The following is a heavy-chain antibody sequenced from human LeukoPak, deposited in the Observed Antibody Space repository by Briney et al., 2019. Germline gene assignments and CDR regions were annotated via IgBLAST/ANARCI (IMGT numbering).Heavy chain of an antibody. CDR2: INHSGST. CDR1: GGSFSGYY. CDR3: AARVLALPIDY. V-gene: IGHV4-34*01. J-gene: IGHJ4*02. Sequence: SETLSLTCAVYGGSFSGYYWSWIRQSPGKGLEWIGEINHSGSTTYNPSLKSRLTMSVDTSKNQFSLKLSSMTAADTAVYYCAARVLALPIDYWGQGTLVIVSS.